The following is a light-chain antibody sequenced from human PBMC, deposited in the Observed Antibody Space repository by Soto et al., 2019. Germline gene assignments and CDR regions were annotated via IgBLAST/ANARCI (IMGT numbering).Light chain of an antibody. J-gene: IGLJ2*01. CDR1: SSDVGTYNR. V-gene: IGLV2-23*01. CDR3: CSYAGGGTLV. Sequence: QSVLTQPASVSGSPGQSITISCTGTSSDVGTYNRVSWYQQHPGRAPKLFFYGGSERPSGVSSRFSGSKSVNTASLTISGLQAEDEADYYCCSYAGGGTLVFGGGTKLTVL. CDR2: GGS.